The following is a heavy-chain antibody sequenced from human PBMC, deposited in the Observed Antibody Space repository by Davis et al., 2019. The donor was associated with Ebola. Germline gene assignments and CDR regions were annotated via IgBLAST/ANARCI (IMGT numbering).Heavy chain of an antibody. V-gene: IGHV3-64*01. J-gene: IGHJ6*02. Sequence: RVTISRDNSKKTLYLQMGSLRAEDIAVYYCARASVYYYYGMDVWGQGTTVTVSS. CDR3: ARASVYYYYGMDV.